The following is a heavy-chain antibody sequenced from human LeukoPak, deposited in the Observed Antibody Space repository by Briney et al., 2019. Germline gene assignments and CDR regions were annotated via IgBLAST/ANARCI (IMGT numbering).Heavy chain of an antibody. CDR3: ARDQWLDY. CDR2: TWNDGSKK. J-gene: IGHJ4*02. V-gene: IGHV3-33*01. CDR1: GFTLRNYG. D-gene: IGHD6-19*01. Sequence: PGKSLRLSCAASGFTLRNYGMHWVRQAPGKGLEWVAVTWNDGSKKYYADSLEGRFTISKDDSKNTLYLQMNGLRVEDTAVYYCARDQWLDYWGQGTLVTVSS.